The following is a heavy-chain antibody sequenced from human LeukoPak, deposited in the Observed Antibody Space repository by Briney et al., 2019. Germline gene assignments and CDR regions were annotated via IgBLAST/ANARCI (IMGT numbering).Heavy chain of an antibody. Sequence: GGSLRLSCAASGFTLTSYAIHWVRQTPGKGLEWVAVMSFDGRNIYYADSVRGRFTVSRDNSKNTVYLQMNSLRPEDTAVYYCARIRDGDHGLGGGPFQYWGQGTLVSVSS. D-gene: IGHD4-17*01. V-gene: IGHV3-30*04. CDR3: ARIRDGDHGLGGGPFQY. J-gene: IGHJ1*01. CDR2: MSFDGRNI. CDR1: GFTLTSYA.